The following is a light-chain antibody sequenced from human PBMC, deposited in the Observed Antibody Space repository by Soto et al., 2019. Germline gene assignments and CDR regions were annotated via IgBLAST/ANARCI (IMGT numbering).Light chain of an antibody. CDR2: EVN. CDR3: SSFTNSGTVV. J-gene: IGLJ2*01. V-gene: IGLV2-14*01. CDR1: SSDVGGHNY. Sequence: QSALTQPRSVSGSPGQSVSISCTGTSSDVGGHNYVSWYQQHPGKAPKNMIYEVNNGPSGVSDRFSGSKSGNTASLTISGLQAEDEAYYYCSSFTNSGTVVFGGGTQLTVL.